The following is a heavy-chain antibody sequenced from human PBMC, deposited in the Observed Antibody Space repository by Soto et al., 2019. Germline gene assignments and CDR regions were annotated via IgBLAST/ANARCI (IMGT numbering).Heavy chain of an antibody. CDR2: ITSHNGRT. V-gene: IGHV1-18*04. J-gene: IGHJ4*02. D-gene: IGHD2-21*01. CDR3: ARERTQEMKNILTYVVN. Sequence: ASVKVSCKASGYPFTNFPVSWVRQAPGQGLEWMGSITSHNGRTEYAQKFQGRVTMTRDTSTTTVYMELKSLRFDDTAVYFCARERTQEMKNILTYVVNWGQGTLVTVSS. CDR1: GYPFTNFP.